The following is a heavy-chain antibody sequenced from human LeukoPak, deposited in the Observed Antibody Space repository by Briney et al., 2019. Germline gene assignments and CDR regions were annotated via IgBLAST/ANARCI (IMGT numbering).Heavy chain of an antibody. CDR3: ARASRLGELSLGY. D-gene: IGHD3-16*02. J-gene: IGHJ4*02. V-gene: IGHV4-31*03. Sequence: SETLSLTCTVSGGSISSDDYYWSWIRQHPGKGLEWIGYISKRGRTYYNPSLKSRLTISGDTSKNQFSLKLSSVTAADTAVYYCARASRLGELSLGYWGQGTLVTVSS. CDR1: GGSISSDDYY. CDR2: ISKRGRT.